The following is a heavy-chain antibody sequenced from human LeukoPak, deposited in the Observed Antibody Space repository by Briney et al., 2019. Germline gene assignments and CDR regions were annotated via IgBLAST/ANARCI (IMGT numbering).Heavy chain of an antibody. CDR2: ISAYNGNT. J-gene: IGHJ4*02. V-gene: IGHV1-18*01. CDR3: ARESGGGPAAGGGLDY. Sequence: ASVKVSCKASGYTFTSYGISWVRQAPGQGLEWMGWISAYNGNTNYAQKLQGRVTMTTDTSTSTAYMELRSLRSDDTAVYYCARESGGGPAAGGGLDYWGQGTLVTVSS. CDR1: GYTFTSYG. D-gene: IGHD6-13*01.